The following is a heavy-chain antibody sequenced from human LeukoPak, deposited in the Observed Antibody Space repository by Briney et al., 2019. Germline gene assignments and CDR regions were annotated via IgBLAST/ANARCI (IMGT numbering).Heavy chain of an antibody. J-gene: IGHJ4*02. CDR2: ISYDGSNK. D-gene: IGHD6-13*01. CDR3: AKTSDSSSWYVGYYFDY. Sequence: PGGSLRLSCAASGFTFSNYGMHWVRQAPGKGLEWVAVISYDGSNKYYADSVKGRFTISRDNSKNALYLQMNSLRVEDTAVYYCAKTSDSSSWYVGYYFDYWGQGTLVTVSS. CDR1: GFTFSNYG. V-gene: IGHV3-30*18.